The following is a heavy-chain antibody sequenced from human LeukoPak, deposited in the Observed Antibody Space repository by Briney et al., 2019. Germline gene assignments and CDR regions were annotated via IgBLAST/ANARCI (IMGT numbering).Heavy chain of an antibody. CDR1: GYTFTSYD. V-gene: IGHV1-8*01. Sequence: GASVKVSCKASGYTFTSYDINWVRQATGQGLEWMGWMNPNSGNTGYAQKFQGRVTMTRNTSISTAYMELSSLRSEDTAVYYCARAGGYDFWSGYHHYYYYGMDVWGQGTTVTVSS. J-gene: IGHJ6*02. CDR3: ARAGGYDFWSGYHHYYYYGMDV. D-gene: IGHD3-3*01. CDR2: MNPNSGNT.